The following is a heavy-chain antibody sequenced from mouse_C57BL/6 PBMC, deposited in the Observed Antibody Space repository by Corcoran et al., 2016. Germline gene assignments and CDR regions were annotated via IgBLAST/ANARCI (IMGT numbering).Heavy chain of an antibody. V-gene: IGHV9-3*01. J-gene: IGHJ1*03. CDR2: INTYSGVP. Sequence: QIQLVQSGPELKKPGETVKISCKASGYTFTTYGMSWVKQAPGKDLKWMGWINTYSGVPTYADDFKGRFAFSLETSASTAYLQINNLKNEDTATYFCVRDSNWYFAVWGTGTTVTVSS. CDR1: GYTFTTYG. CDR3: VRDSNWYFAV.